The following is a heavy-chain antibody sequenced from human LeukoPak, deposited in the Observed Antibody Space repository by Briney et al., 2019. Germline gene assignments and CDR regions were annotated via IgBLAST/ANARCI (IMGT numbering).Heavy chain of an antibody. CDR2: IYYSGST. CDR3: ARARGSTSWFGTNAPQIIDY. D-gene: IGHD2-2*01. Sequence: SETLSLTCTVSGGSISSGGYYWIWIRQHPGKGREWIGYIYYSGSTYYNPSLKSRVTISVDTSKNQFSLKLSSVTAADTAVYYCARARGSTSWFGTNAPQIIDYWGQGTLVTVSS. CDR1: GGSISSGGYY. J-gene: IGHJ4*02. V-gene: IGHV4-31*03.